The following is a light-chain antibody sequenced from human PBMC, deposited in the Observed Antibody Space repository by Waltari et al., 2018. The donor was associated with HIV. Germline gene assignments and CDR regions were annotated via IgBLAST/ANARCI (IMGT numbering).Light chain of an antibody. CDR1: QSLLHSDGETY. Sequence: DIVVTQTPLSLSVTPGQPASISCKSSQSLLHSDGETYLYWYLQKPGQSPQLLIYEVSNRFSGVPDRCSGSGSGTDCTRKISRVDAEDVGIYYCLQTIQLPLTFGQGTRLEIK. CDR2: EVS. V-gene: IGKV2D-29*02. CDR3: LQTIQLPLT. J-gene: IGKJ5*01.